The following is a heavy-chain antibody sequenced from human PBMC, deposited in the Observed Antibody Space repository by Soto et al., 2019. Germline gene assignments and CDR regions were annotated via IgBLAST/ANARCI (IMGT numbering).Heavy chain of an antibody. Sequence: QVQLVQSGAEVKKPGSSVKVSCKASGGTFSSYAISWVRQAPGQGLEWMGGSIPIFGTANYAQKFQGRVTITADESTSTAYMELSSLRSEDTAVYYCARDTYDSSGFNYYYYGMDVWGQGTTVTVSS. CDR2: SIPIFGTA. D-gene: IGHD3-22*01. J-gene: IGHJ6*02. CDR3: ARDTYDSSGFNYYYYGMDV. CDR1: GGTFSSYA. V-gene: IGHV1-69*01.